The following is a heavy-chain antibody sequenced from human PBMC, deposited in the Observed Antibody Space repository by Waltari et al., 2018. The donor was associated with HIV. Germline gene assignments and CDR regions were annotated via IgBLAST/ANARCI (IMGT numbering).Heavy chain of an antibody. D-gene: IGHD6-19*01. J-gene: IGHJ3*02. CDR1: GGTFSSYD. CDR2: IIPIFGTA. CDR3: ARERGIAVAAPGAFDI. Sequence: QVQLVQSGAEVKKPGSSVKVSCKASGGTFSSYDTSWFRQAPGQGLELMGGIIPIFGTANYAQKFQGRVTITADKSTSTAYMELSSLRSEDTAVYYCARERGIAVAAPGAFDIWGQGTMVTVSS. V-gene: IGHV1-69*06.